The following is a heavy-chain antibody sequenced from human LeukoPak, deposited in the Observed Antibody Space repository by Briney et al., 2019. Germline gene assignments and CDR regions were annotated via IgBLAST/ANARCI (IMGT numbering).Heavy chain of an antibody. Sequence: GGSLRLSCAASGFTLSSYAMGWVRQAPGKGLEWVSGISGSGGSTYYADSVKGRFTISRDNSKNTLYLQMNSLRAEDTAVYYCARDPVITFGGVIVITYFDYWGQGTLVTVSS. D-gene: IGHD3-16*02. CDR2: ISGSGGST. V-gene: IGHV3-23*01. CDR3: ARDPVITFGGVIVITYFDY. J-gene: IGHJ4*02. CDR1: GFTLSSYA.